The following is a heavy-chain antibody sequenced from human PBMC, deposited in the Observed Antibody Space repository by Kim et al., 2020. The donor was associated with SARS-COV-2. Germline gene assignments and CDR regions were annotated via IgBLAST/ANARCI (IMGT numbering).Heavy chain of an antibody. J-gene: IGHJ3*02. Sequence: ASVKVSCKASGYTFTSYGISWVRQAPGQGLEWMGWISAYNGNTNYAQKLQGRVTMTTDTSTSTAYMELRSLRSDDTAVYYCARVYQLLYAAVDAFDIWGQGTMVTVSS. CDR2: ISAYNGNT. D-gene: IGHD2-2*02. CDR1: GYTFTSYG. CDR3: ARVYQLLYAAVDAFDI. V-gene: IGHV1-18*04.